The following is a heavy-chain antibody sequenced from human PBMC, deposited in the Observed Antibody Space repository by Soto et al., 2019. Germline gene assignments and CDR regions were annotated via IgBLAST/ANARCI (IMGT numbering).Heavy chain of an antibody. Sequence: QVQLQQWGAGLLKPSETLSLTCAVYGGSFSGYYWSWVRQPPGTGLEWLGEINHSGSTNYNPSLKSRVTISVDTSKKQFSLRLSSVTAADTALDYWARMNIVVVPAALVLRKGDHVFDYWGQGTMVTVSS. CDR2: INHSGST. D-gene: IGHD2-2*01. CDR3: ARMNIVVVPAALVLRKGDHVFDY. V-gene: IGHV4-34*01. J-gene: IGHJ4*02. CDR1: GGSFSGYY.